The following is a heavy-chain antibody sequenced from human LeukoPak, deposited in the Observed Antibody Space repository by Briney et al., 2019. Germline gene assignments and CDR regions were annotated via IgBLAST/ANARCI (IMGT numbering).Heavy chain of an antibody. D-gene: IGHD5-12*01. CDR3: ATLLRGYDPPYFDY. CDR2: FDPEDGET. CDR1: GYTLTELS. V-gene: IGHV1-24*01. J-gene: IGHJ4*02. Sequence: ASVKVSCKVSGYTLTELSMHWVRQAPGKGLEWMGGFDPEDGETIYAQKFQGRVTMTEDTSTDTAYMELSGLRSEDTAVYYCATLLRGYDPPYFDYWGQGTLVTVSS.